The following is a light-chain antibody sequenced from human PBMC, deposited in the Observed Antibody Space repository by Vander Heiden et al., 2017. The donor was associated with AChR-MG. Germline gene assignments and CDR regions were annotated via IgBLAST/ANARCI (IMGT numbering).Light chain of an antibody. J-gene: IGLJ1*01. CDR3: DDWDSNSGV. CDR1: RRPSSYI. Sequence: PVLPHSSSASASLGNSVKLTCNLRRRPSSYIIAWHQQQPRKAPPYVMMVEGSGSYNKGSGGPDRFSGSSSGADHYLTISYAQADDEDDYYCDDWDSNSGVFGTGTKVTVL. V-gene: IGLV4-60*03. CDR2: VEGSGSY.